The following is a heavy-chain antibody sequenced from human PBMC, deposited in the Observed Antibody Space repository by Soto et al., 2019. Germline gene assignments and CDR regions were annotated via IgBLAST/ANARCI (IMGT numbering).Heavy chain of an antibody. Sequence: SETLSLTRNVSGASFIDNRWGWIRQPPGKGLDWIGDINHAGNTYYNPSLKSRLAISLDTSKSQLSLRPSSVTAADTVVDSGATSPISAPTITGIIAFGSPGGQGT. D-gene: IGHD5-12*01. J-gene: IGHJ4*02. CDR1: GASFIDNR. CDR2: INHAGNT. CDR3: ATSPISAPTITGIIAFGSP. V-gene: IGHV4-34*01.